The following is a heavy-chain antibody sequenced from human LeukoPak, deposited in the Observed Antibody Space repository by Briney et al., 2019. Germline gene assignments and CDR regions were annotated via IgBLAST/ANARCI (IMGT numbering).Heavy chain of an antibody. D-gene: IGHD3-22*01. Sequence: GGSLRLSCAASGFTFSDHYMDWVRQAPGRGLEWISYISSGSTIYYADSVKGRFTISRDNAKNSLYLQMNSLRAEDMAVYYCARDGLYDSSGYFDFWGQGILVTVSS. J-gene: IGHJ4*02. CDR1: GFTFSDHY. CDR3: ARDGLYDSSGYFDF. CDR2: ISSGSTI. V-gene: IGHV3-69-1*02.